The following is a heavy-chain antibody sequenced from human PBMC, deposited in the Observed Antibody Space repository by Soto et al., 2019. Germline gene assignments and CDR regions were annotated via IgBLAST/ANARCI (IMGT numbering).Heavy chain of an antibody. V-gene: IGHV2-5*02. Sequence: QITLKESGPPLVKPTQTLTLTCTFSGFSLSTRGVGVGWIRQPPGKALEWLALIYWDDDEGYSPSLKSRLTIPKDASKSQVVLTMTIMDPVDTATYYFAHRPRGYSYHFDYGGQGTLVTVSS. CDR3: AHRPRGYSYHFDY. CDR2: IYWDDDE. J-gene: IGHJ4*02. CDR1: GFSLSTRGVG. D-gene: IGHD5-18*01.